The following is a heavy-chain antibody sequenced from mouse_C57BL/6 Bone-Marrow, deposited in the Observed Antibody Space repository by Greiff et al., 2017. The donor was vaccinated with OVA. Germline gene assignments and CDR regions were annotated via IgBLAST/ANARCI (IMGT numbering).Heavy chain of an antibody. CDR1: GFSLTSYG. Sequence: VQVVESGPGLVQPSQSLSITCTVSGFSLTSYGVHWVRQPPGKGLEWLGVIWSGGSTDYNAAFISRLSISKDNSKSQVFFKMNSLQADDTAIYYCAKNSYGSSYVFAYWGQGTLVTVSA. CDR3: AKNSYGSSYVFAY. CDR2: IWSGGST. J-gene: IGHJ3*01. V-gene: IGHV2-4*01. D-gene: IGHD1-1*01.